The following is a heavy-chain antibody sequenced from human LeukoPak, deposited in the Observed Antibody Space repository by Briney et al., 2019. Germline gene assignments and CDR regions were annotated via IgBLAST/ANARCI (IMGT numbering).Heavy chain of an antibody. J-gene: IGHJ4*02. D-gene: IGHD5-24*01. CDR1: GGTFSSYT. CDR3: ARSRDGYNNFDY. CDR2: IIPILGIA. V-gene: IGHV1-69*02. Sequence: PVKVSCKASGGTFSSYTISWVRQAPGQGLEWMGRIIPILGIANYAQKFQGRVTITADESTSTAYMELSSLRSEDTAVYYCARSRDGYNNFDYWGQGTLVTVSS.